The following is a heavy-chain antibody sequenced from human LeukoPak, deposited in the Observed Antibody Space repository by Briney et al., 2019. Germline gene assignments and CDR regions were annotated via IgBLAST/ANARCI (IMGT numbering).Heavy chain of an antibody. CDR2: IIPIFGTA. CDR3: ARGPGALYSSSWTTFLRYYGMDV. CDR1: GGTFSSYA. J-gene: IGHJ6*02. V-gene: IGHV1-69*13. Sequence: ASVRVSCKASGGTFSSYAISWVRQAPGQGLEWMGGIIPIFGTANYAQKFQGRVTITADESTSTAYMELSSLRSEDTAVYYCARGPGALYSSSWTTFLRYYGMDVWGQGTTVTVSS. D-gene: IGHD6-13*01.